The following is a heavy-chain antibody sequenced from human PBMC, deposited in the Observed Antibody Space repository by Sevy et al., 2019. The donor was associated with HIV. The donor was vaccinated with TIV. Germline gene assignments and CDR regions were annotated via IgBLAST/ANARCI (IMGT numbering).Heavy chain of an antibody. CDR2: IGSGGDA. V-gene: IGHV3-13*01. Sequence: GGSLRLSCGASGFTFSSYDMHWVRQAAGKGLEWVSGIGSGGDAYYPGSVKGRFTVSRENAKNSLYLQMNSLRAGGTAVYYCARSGGYSDYGMDVWGQGTTVTVSS. CDR1: GFTFSSYD. D-gene: IGHD5-12*01. J-gene: IGHJ6*02. CDR3: ARSGGYSDYGMDV.